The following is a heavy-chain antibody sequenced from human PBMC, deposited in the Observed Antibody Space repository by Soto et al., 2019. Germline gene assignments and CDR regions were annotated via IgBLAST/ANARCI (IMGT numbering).Heavy chain of an antibody. CDR1: GGTFSSYA. J-gene: IGHJ4*02. V-gene: IGHV1-69*12. CDR2: IIPIFDTA. Sequence: QVQLVQSGAEVKKPGSSVKVSCKASGGTFSSYAISWVRQAPGQGLEWMGGIIPIFDTADYAQKFQGRVTITADESTSTAYMELSSLRSEDTAVYYCASHGYSYAYLFDYWGQGTLVTVSS. CDR3: ASHGYSYAYLFDY. D-gene: IGHD5-18*01.